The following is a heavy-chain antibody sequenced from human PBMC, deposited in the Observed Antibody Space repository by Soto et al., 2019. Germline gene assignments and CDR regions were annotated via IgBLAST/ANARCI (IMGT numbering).Heavy chain of an antibody. D-gene: IGHD3-16*01. Sequence: SETLSLTCAVHGGSFSGYYWDWIRQPPGKGLEWIGEVNHGGTSNYNPSLKSRVAISVDTSKNQFSLKLNSVTAADTAVYYCARDRVMLTFGGASEEWGIDSWGPGTLVT. J-gene: IGHJ4*02. CDR3: ARDRVMLTFGGASEEWGIDS. V-gene: IGHV4-34*09. CDR1: GGSFSGYY. CDR2: VNHGGTS.